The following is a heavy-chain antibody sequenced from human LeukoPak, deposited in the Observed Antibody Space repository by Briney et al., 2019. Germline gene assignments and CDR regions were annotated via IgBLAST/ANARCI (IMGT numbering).Heavy chain of an antibody. D-gene: IGHD3-10*01. CDR3: ARQLWFGELDY. V-gene: IGHV1-2*02. CDR1: GYTFTDSF. Sequence: GASVKVSCKASGYTFTDSFMHDVRQAPGQGLEWMGWINPNSGDTNYAQKFQGRVTMTRDTSISTAYMELSRLRSDDTAVYYCARQLWFGELDYWGQGTLVTVSS. J-gene: IGHJ4*02. CDR2: INPNSGDT.